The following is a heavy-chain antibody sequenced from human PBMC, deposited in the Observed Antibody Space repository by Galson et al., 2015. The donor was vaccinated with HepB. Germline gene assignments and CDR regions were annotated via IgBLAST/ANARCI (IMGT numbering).Heavy chain of an antibody. CDR1: GFTFSSYA. Sequence: SLRLSCAASGFTFSSYAMHWVRQAPGKGLEWVAVISYDGSNKYYADSVKGRITISRDNSKNTLYLQMNSLRAEDTAVYYCAREQLCGVVRNDYYYGMDVWGQGTTVTVSS. J-gene: IGHJ6*02. CDR2: ISYDGSNK. CDR3: AREQLCGVVRNDYYYGMDV. V-gene: IGHV3-30-3*01. D-gene: IGHD3-3*01.